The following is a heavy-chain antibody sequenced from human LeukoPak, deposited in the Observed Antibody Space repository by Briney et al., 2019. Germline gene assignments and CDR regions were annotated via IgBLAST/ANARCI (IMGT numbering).Heavy chain of an antibody. V-gene: IGHV3-21*01. J-gene: IGHJ4*02. CDR2: ISSSSSYI. CDR1: GFTFSSYS. Sequence: GGSLRLSCAASGFTFSSYSMNWVRQAPGKGLEWVSSISSSSSYIYYADSVKGRFTISRDNAKNSLYLQMNSLRAEDTAVYYCARDSTVTTFYGYFDYWGQGTLVTVSS. CDR3: ARDSTVTTFYGYFDY. D-gene: IGHD4-17*01.